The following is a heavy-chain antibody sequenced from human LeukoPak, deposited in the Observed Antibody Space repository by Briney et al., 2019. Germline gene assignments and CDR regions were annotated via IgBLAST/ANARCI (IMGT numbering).Heavy chain of an antibody. D-gene: IGHD3-22*01. Sequence: PGGSLRLSCAASGLTFSSYEMNWVRQAPGKGLEWVSYISSSGNTTYYADSVKGRFTISRDIAKNSLYLQMSSLRAEDTAVYYCARGSSGPLDSFDIWGQGTMVTVSS. V-gene: IGHV3-48*03. CDR2: ISSSGNTT. CDR1: GLTFSSYE. J-gene: IGHJ3*02. CDR3: ARGSSGPLDSFDI.